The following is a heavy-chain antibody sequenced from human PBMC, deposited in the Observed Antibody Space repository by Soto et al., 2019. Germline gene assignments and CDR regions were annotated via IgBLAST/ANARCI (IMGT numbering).Heavy chain of an antibody. D-gene: IGHD3-10*01. Sequence: EVQLLESGGGLVQPGGSLRLSCAASGFTFSSYAMSWVRQAPGKGLEWVSAISGSGDSTYYADSVKGRSTISRDNSKNTLFLQMNSLRAEDTAVYYCATWGSGTRDHYYYYMDVWGKGTTVTVSS. CDR2: ISGSGDST. CDR1: GFTFSSYA. CDR3: ATWGSGTRDHYYYYMDV. J-gene: IGHJ6*03. V-gene: IGHV3-23*01.